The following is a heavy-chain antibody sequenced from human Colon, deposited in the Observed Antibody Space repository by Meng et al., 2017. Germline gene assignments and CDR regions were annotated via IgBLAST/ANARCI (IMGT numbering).Heavy chain of an antibody. Sequence: QMQLRESGPGLVKPSGTLSLTCAVSCVSISTTNWWTWFRQSPGKGLEWIGEIAHTGRTNYNRSLKSRVTVSMDKSKNHFSLNVTSVTAADTAVYYCGTTDINYCPIHYWGQGTLVTVSS. CDR3: GTTDINYCPIHY. CDR1: CVSISTTNW. J-gene: IGHJ4*02. D-gene: IGHD1/OR15-1a*01. V-gene: IGHV4-4*02. CDR2: IAHTGRT.